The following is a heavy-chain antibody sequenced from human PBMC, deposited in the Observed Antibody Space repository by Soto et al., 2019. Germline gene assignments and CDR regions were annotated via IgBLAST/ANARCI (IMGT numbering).Heavy chain of an antibody. CDR1: GFTFSTYE. D-gene: IGHD6-13*01. CDR2: ISVSGNII. Sequence: PGGSLRLSCAASGFTFSTYEFNWVRQSPGRGLEWISYISVSGNIIKYADSVKGRFTISRDNAENSLHLHMSSLRVDDTAVYFCVRDIMRASAAASLGYWGQGTQVTVSS. CDR3: VRDIMRASAAASLGY. V-gene: IGHV3-48*03. J-gene: IGHJ4*02.